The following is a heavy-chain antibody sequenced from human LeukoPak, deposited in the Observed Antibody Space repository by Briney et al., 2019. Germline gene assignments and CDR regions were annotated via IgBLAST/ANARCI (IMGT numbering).Heavy chain of an antibody. CDR3: ARDGKRSPRDFWSGYHDC. CDR2: IIPIFGTA. D-gene: IGHD3-3*01. CDR1: GGTFSSYA. V-gene: IGHV1-69*05. Sequence: ASVKVSCKASGGTFSSYAISWVRQAPEQGLEWMGRIIPIFGTANYAQKFQGRVTITTDKSTSTAYMELSSLRSEDTAVYYCARDGKRSPRDFWSGYHDCWGQGTLVTVSS. J-gene: IGHJ4*02.